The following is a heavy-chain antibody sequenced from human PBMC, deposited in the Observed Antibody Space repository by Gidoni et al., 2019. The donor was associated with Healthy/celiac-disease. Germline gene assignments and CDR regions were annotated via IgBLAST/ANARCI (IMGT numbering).Heavy chain of an antibody. Sequence: EVQLLASGGGLVQPGGSLRLSCASSGFTFSSYAMSWVRKAPGKVLEWVSAISGGGGSTYDAYSRSETEQVKTPISRDKSKNTLYLQMNSLRAEDTAVYYCAKVIKAYDSSGYPYYFDYWGQGTLVTVSS. CDR2: ISGGGGST. V-gene: IGHV3-23*01. CDR3: AKVIKAYDSSGYPYYFDY. J-gene: IGHJ4*02. CDR1: GFTFSSYA. D-gene: IGHD3-22*01.